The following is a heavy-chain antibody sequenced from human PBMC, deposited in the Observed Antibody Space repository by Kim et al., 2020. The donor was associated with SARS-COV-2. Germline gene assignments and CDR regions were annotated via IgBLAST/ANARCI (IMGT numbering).Heavy chain of an antibody. CDR2: MNPNSGAT. Sequence: ASVKVSCKASGYTFSGYYMHWVRQAPGQGLEWMGRMNPNSGATNYAQKFQGRVTMTRDTSINTAYMELSSLRSDDTAVYYCARSKSPLPFDYWGQGTLVTFSS. CDR1: GYTFSGYY. V-gene: IGHV1-2*06. J-gene: IGHJ4*02. CDR3: ARSKSPLPFDY.